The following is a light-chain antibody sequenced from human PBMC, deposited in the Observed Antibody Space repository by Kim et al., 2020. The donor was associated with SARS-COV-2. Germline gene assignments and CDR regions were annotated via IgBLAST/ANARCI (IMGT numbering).Light chain of an antibody. V-gene: IGKV1-39*01. CDR2: AAS. Sequence: SASGGDRVTISCRTRQIIDSNLKWYQQKPGKPPKLLIHAASSLQSGVPLTFSGSASGTEYTLSISSLQPEDFATYYCQQSYSTPFTFGQGTKLEI. J-gene: IGKJ2*01. CDR1: QIIDSN. CDR3: QQSYSTPFT.